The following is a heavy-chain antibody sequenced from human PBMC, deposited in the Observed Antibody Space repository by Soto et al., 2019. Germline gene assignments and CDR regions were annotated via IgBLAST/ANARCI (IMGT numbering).Heavy chain of an antibody. J-gene: IGHJ4*02. D-gene: IGHD4-17*01. CDR1: GGSISSSSYY. CDR3: ARHPGLRWFPSTY. Sequence: SETLSLTCTVSGGSISSSSYYWGWIRQPPGKGLEWIGSIYYSGSTYYNPPLKSRVTISVDTSKNQFSLKLSSVTAADTAVYYCARHPGLRWFPSTYWGQGTLVTVSS. V-gene: IGHV4-39*01. CDR2: IYYSGST.